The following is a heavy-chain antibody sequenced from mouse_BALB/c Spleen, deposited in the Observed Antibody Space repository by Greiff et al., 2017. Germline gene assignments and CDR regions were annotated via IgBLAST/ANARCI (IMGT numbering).Heavy chain of an antibody. D-gene: IGHD2-3*01. CDR3: TRAGGYYD. J-gene: IGHJ2*01. Sequence: LQQPGSELVRPGASVKLSCKASGYTFTSYWMHWVKQRPGQGLEWIGNIYPGSGSTNYDEKFKSKATLTVDTSSSTAYMQLSSLTSEDSAVYYCTRAGGYYDWGQGTTLTVSS. CDR1: GYTFTSYW. CDR2: IYPGSGST. V-gene: IGHV1S22*01.